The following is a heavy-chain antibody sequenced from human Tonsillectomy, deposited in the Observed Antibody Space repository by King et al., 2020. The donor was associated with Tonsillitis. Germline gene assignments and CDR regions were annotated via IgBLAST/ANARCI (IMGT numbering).Heavy chain of an antibody. J-gene: IGHJ6*02. V-gene: IGHV3-23*04. CDR3: AKGNVNCSGGSGPRSHYYYGMDV. D-gene: IGHD2-15*01. CDR2: IRGSGGKT. CDR1: GFTFNNYA. Sequence: VQLVESGGGLVQPGGSLRLSCAASGFTFNNYAMSWVRQAPGKGLEWVSAIRGSGGKTYYADSVQGRFIISRDNFKNTLYLQMNSLRAEDTALYYCAKGNVNCSGGSGPRSHYYYGMDVWGQGTTVTVS.